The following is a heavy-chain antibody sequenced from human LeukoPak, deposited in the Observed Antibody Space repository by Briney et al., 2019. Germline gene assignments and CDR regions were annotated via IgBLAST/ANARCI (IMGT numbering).Heavy chain of an antibody. CDR3: ARGGLGYCSSTSCLNWDY. CDR2: INPNSGGT. CDR1: GYTFTGYY. J-gene: IGHJ4*02. Sequence: ASGKVSCKASGYTFTGYYMHWVRQAPGQGLEWMGWINPNSGGTNYAQKFQGRVTMTRDTSISTAYMELSRLRSDDTAVYYCARGGLGYCSSTSCLNWDYWGQGTLVTVSS. V-gene: IGHV1-2*02. D-gene: IGHD2-2*01.